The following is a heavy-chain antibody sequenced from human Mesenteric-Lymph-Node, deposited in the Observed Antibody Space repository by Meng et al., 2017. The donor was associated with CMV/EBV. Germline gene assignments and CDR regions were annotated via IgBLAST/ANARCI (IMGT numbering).Heavy chain of an antibody. CDR2: ISDSVGST. D-gene: IGHD3-10*01. J-gene: IGHJ4*02. V-gene: IGHV3-23*01. Sequence: GESLKISCAASGFTFSNYVMSWVRQAPGKGLEWVSGISDSVGSTHYADSVRGRFTISRDNSKNTLYLQMNSLRAEDTAVYYCASVLLWFGELLNEGGDYWGQGTLVTVSS. CDR1: GFTFSNYV. CDR3: ASVLLWFGELLNEGGDY.